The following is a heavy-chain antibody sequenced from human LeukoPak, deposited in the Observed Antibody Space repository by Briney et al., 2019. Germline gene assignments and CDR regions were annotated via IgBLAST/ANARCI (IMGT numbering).Heavy chain of an antibody. V-gene: IGHV4-34*01. CDR3: ARQLYGSDY. CDR2: VNHSRYT. CDR1: GVSFSTYY. D-gene: IGHD4-17*01. J-gene: IGHJ4*02. Sequence: PSETLSLTCGVSGVSFSTYYWSWIRQSPEKGLEWIGEVNHSRYTNYNPSLKSRVTISVDTSKNQFSLKLRSVTAADTAVYYCARQLYGSDYWGQGTLVTVSS.